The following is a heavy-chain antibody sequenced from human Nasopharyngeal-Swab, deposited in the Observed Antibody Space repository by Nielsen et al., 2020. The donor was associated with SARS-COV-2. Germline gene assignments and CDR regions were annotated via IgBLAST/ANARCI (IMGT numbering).Heavy chain of an antibody. D-gene: IGHD5-12*01. CDR3: ASVRYSGYDFIAY. CDR1: GYTFTSYA. Sequence: SVNVSCQASGYTFTSYAMHWVRQAPGQGLEWMGWINTNTGKTTYAQGFTGRIVFSLDTSVSTAYLQIRNLKAEDTAVYYCASVRYSGYDFIAYWGQGTLVTVSS. V-gene: IGHV7-4-1*02. CDR2: INTNTGKT. J-gene: IGHJ4*02.